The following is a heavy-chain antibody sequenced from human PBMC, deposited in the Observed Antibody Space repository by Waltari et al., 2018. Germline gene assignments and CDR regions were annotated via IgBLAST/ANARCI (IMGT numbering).Heavy chain of an antibody. Sequence: HVQLEQSGAEVKKPGSSVKVSCKASGGTFSTYTVTWVRQAPGQGLEWMGSIIPFLSISKYAQSLQARLTITVDQSTNTGYMELNNLRPEDMGVYYCARSGEMKGTVDYWGQGTLVTVSS. J-gene: IGHJ4*02. D-gene: IGHD1-1*01. CDR1: GGTFSTYT. V-gene: IGHV1-69*02. CDR3: ARSGEMKGTVDY. CDR2: IIPFLSIS.